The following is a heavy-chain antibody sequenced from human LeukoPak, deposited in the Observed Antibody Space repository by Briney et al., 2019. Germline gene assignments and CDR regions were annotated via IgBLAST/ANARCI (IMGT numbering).Heavy chain of an antibody. CDR1: GGSISGYY. CDR2: IYYSGST. CDR3: ARVAIPYDISPYYDGYMDV. D-gene: IGHD3-22*01. J-gene: IGHJ6*03. V-gene: IGHV4-59*01. Sequence: SETLSLTCTVSGGSISGYYWSWIRQSPDKGLEWIGYIYYSGSTNYNPSLQSRVTISVDTSKNQFSLKISSLTAADTAVYYCARVAIPYDISPYYDGYMDVWGKGTTVTVSS.